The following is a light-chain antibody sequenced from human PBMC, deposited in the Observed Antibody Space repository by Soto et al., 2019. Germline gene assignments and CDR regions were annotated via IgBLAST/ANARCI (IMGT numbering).Light chain of an antibody. J-gene: IGLJ3*02. CDR3: ASFTTSSLWV. V-gene: IGLV2-14*01. Sequence: QSALSQPASVSGSPGQSIAVSCTGTSSDIGAYNYVSWFQQYPGKAPNLMIYEVSKRPSGVSSRFSGSRSGNTASLTISGLQAEDDADYYCASFTTSSLWVFGGGTKVTVL. CDR2: EVS. CDR1: SSDIGAYNY.